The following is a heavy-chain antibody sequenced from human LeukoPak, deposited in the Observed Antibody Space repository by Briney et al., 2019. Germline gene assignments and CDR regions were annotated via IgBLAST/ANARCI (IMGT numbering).Heavy chain of an antibody. CDR3: AGYSSGRVY. D-gene: IGHD6-19*01. J-gene: IGHJ4*02. V-gene: IGHV4-61*02. Sequence: SQTLSLTCTVSGGSISSGSYYWSWIRQPAGKGLEWIGRIYTSGSTNYNPSLKSRVTISVDTSKNQFSLKLSSVTAADTAVYYCAGYSSGRVYWGQGTLVTVSS. CDR2: IYTSGST. CDR1: GGSISSGSYY.